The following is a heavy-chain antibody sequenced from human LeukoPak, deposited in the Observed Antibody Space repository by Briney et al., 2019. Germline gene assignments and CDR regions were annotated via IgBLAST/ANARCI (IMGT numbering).Heavy chain of an antibody. CDR1: VYTLTELS. V-gene: IGHV1-24*01. CDR3: ATDSPGDY. J-gene: IGHJ4*02. Sequence: GASVKVSFKVCVYTLTELSMHWVRQAPGKGLEWMGGFDPEDGETIYAQKFQGRLTMTEDTSTETAYMELSSLRSEDTAVYYCATDSPGDYWGQGTLVTVSS. CDR2: FDPEDGET.